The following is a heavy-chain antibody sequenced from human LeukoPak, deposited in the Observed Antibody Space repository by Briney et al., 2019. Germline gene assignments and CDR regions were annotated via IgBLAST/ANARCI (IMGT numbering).Heavy chain of an antibody. D-gene: IGHD3-22*01. Sequence: PSETLSLTCTVSGGSISSYYWSWIRQPAGKGLEWIGRIYTSGSTNYNPSLKSRVTMSVDTSKNQFSLKLSSVTAADTAVYYCPRETPVYHGSGHYYLSWGQGTLVTVSS. CDR3: PRETPVYHGSGHYYLS. J-gene: IGHJ5*02. CDR2: IYTSGST. CDR1: GGSISSYY. V-gene: IGHV4-4*07.